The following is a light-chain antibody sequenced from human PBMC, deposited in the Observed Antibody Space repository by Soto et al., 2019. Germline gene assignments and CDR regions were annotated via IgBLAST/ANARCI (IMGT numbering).Light chain of an antibody. J-gene: IGKJ1*01. V-gene: IGKV3-20*01. CDR2: AAS. CDR3: QQYGSAPWT. Sequence: EIVLTQSPGTLSSSPGERATLSCRASESVSSNFLAWYQQRPGQAPRLLIYAASNRARGIPDRFGGSGSGTDFTLTVSRLEAEDFAVYCCQQYGSAPWTFGQGTKV. CDR1: ESVSSNF.